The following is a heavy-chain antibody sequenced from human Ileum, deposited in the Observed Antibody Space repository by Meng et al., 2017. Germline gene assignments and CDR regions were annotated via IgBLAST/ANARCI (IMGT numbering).Heavy chain of an antibody. CDR2: IYTSGST. J-gene: IGHJ4*02. CDR1: GGSISSYY. Sequence: GSLRLSCTVSGGSISSYYGSWIRQPAGKGLEWIGRIYTSGSTNYNPSLKSRVTMSVDTSKNQFSLKLSSVTAADTAVYYCARVGWGLGYFDYWGQGTLVTVSS. V-gene: IGHV4-4*07. CDR3: ARVGWGLGYFDY. D-gene: IGHD3-16*01.